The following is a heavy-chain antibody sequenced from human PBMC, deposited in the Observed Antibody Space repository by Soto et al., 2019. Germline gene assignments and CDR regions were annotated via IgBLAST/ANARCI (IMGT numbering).Heavy chain of an antibody. CDR3: ARVGPWVPYYYDSSPYTFENWFDP. CDR2: TYHGGST. J-gene: IGHJ5*02. V-gene: IGHV4-38-2*01. D-gene: IGHD3-22*01. CDR1: GYSISSGYY. Sequence: SETLSLTCAVSGYSISSGYYWGWLRQPPGKGLEWIGSTYHGGSTYYNPSLNSRVTLSIDMTNNHVSLILNSVTAADTAVYYCARVGPWVPYYYDSSPYTFENWFDPWGQGTLVTDSS.